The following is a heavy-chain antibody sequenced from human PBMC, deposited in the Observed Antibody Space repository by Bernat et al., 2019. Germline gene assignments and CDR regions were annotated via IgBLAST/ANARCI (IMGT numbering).Heavy chain of an antibody. J-gene: IGHJ4*02. CDR1: GGSFSGYY. CDR3: ARGAGRSPAY. V-gene: IGHV4-34*01. Sequence: QVQLQQWGAGLLKPSETLSLTCAVYGGSFSGYYWSWIRQPPGKGLEWIGEINHSGSTNYNPSLKSRVTISVDTSKNQFSLMLSSVTAADTAVYYCARGAGRSPAYWGQGTLVTVSS. D-gene: IGHD6-13*01. CDR2: INHSGST.